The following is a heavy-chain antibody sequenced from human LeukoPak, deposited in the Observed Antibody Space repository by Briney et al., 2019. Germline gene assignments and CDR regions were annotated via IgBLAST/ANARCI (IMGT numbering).Heavy chain of an antibody. D-gene: IGHD4-11*01. CDR3: ARSATVRYYYYYMDV. Sequence: SSETLSLTCTVSGGSISSGSYYWSWIRQPAGKGLEWIGRIYTSGSTNYNPSLKSRVTISVDTSKNQFSLKLSSVTAADTAVYYCARSATVRYYYYYMDVWGKGTTVTVSS. CDR2: IYTSGST. V-gene: IGHV4-61*02. J-gene: IGHJ6*03. CDR1: GGSISSGSYY.